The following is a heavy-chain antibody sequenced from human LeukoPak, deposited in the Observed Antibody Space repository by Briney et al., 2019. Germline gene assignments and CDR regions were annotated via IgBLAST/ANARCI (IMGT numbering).Heavy chain of an antibody. V-gene: IGHV3-23*01. Sequence: GGSLRLSCAASGFTFSSHAMGWVRQAPEKGLEWVSSITGSGGSTYYGDSVKGRFTISRDNSKNTLYLQMNSLRAEDTAVYYCAKCIVLMVYASSFDYWGQGTLVTVSS. D-gene: IGHD2-8*01. CDR1: GFTFSSHA. J-gene: IGHJ4*02. CDR3: AKCIVLMVYASSFDY. CDR2: ITGSGGST.